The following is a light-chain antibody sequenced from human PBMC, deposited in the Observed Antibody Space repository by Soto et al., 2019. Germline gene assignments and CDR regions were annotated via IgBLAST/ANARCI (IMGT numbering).Light chain of an antibody. Sequence: QSVLTQPPSVSAAPGQKVTISCSGSNSNIGDNYVSWYEQFPGTAPKLLIYDDYKRPSGIPDRFSGSKSGTSATLGITGLQTGDEAAYYCATWDSNLSAVVFDGGTQLTVL. V-gene: IGLV1-51*01. CDR2: DDY. J-gene: IGLJ3*02. CDR3: ATWDSNLSAVV. CDR1: NSNIGDNY.